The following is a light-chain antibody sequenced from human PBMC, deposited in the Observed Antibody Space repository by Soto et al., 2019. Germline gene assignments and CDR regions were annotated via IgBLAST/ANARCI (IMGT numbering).Light chain of an antibody. CDR3: QCYDSSLSGYV. J-gene: IGLJ1*01. CDR2: GNS. V-gene: IGLV1-40*01. Sequence: QSVLTQPPSVSGAPGQRVTISRTGSSSNIGAGYDVHWYQQLPGTAPKLLIYGNSNRPSGVPDRFSGSKSGTSATLAITGLQAEDEADYYCQCYDSSLSGYVFGAGTKLTVL. CDR1: SSNIGAGYD.